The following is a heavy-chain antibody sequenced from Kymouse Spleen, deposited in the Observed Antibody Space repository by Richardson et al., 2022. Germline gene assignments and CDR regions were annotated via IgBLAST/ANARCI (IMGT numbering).Heavy chain of an antibody. J-gene: IGHJ6*02. Sequence: QVQLQQWGAGLLKPSETLSLTCAVYGGSFSGYYWSWIRQPPGKGLEWIGEINHSGSTNYNPSLKSRVTISVDTSKNQFSLKLSSVTAADTAVYYCARGGIAARPNYYYGMDVWGQGTTVTVSS. CDR3: ARGGIAARPNYYYGMDV. D-gene: IGHD6-6*01. V-gene: IGHV4-34*01. CDR2: INHSGST. CDR1: GGSFSGYY.